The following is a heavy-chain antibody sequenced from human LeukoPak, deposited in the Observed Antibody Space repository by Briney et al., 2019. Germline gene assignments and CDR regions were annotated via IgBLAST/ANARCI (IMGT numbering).Heavy chain of an antibody. D-gene: IGHD2-2*01. Sequence: QAGGSLRLSFAASGFTFSSYGMHWVRQAPGKGLEWVAFIRYDGSNKYYADSVKGRFTISRDNSKNTLYLQMNSLRAEDTAVYYCAKDALIVVVPAAMDFAFDIWGQGTMVTVSS. CDR1: GFTFSSYG. J-gene: IGHJ3*02. CDR3: AKDALIVVVPAAMDFAFDI. V-gene: IGHV3-30*02. CDR2: IRYDGSNK.